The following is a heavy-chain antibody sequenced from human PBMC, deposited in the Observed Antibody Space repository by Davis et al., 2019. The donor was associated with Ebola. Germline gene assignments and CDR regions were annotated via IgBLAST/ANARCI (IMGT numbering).Heavy chain of an antibody. J-gene: IGHJ4*02. CDR1: GGSISSYY. CDR3: ARVPVVPAASGVDY. V-gene: IGHV4-59*01. Sequence: SETLSLTCTVSGGSISSYYWSWIRQPPGKGLEWIGYIYYSGSTNYNPSLKSRVTISVDTSKNQFSLKLSSVTAADTAVYYCARVPVVPAASGVDYWGQGTQVTVSS. CDR2: IYYSGST. D-gene: IGHD2-2*01.